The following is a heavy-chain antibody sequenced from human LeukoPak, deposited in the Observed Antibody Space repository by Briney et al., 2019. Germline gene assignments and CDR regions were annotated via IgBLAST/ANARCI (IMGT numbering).Heavy chain of an antibody. Sequence: SETLSLTCAVYGGSFSGYYWSWIRQPPGEGLEWIGEINHSGSTNYNPSLKSRVTISVDTSKNQFSLKLSSVTAADTAVYYCARLGCSSTSCYTSNWFDPWGQGTLVTVSS. CDR1: GGSFSGYY. CDR2: INHSGST. CDR3: ARLGCSSTSCYTSNWFDP. J-gene: IGHJ5*02. V-gene: IGHV4-34*01. D-gene: IGHD2-2*02.